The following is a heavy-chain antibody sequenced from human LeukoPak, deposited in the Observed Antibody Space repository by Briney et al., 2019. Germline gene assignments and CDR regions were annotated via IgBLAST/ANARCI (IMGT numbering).Heavy chain of an antibody. CDR3: ASVSAHYYDSTGHGYYFDY. V-gene: IGHV4-34*01. CDR1: GGSFSGYY. D-gene: IGHD3-22*01. J-gene: IGHJ4*02. Sequence: SETLSLTCAVYGGSFSGYYWSWIRQPPGRGLEWIGEINHSGSTNYNPSLKSRVTISVDTSKNQFSLKLSSATAADTAVYYCASVSAHYYDSTGHGYYFDYWGQGTLVTVSS. CDR2: INHSGST.